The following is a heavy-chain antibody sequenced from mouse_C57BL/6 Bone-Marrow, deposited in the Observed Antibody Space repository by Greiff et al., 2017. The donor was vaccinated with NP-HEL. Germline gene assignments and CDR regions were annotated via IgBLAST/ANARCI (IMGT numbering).Heavy chain of an antibody. CDR3: ARKLRDAYYAMDY. V-gene: IGHV1-64*01. J-gene: IGHJ4*01. CDR1: GYTFTSYW. CDR2: IHPNSGST. D-gene: IGHD3-2*02. Sequence: QVQLQQPGAELVKPGASVKLSCKASGYTFTSYWMHWVKQRPGQGLEWIGMIHPNSGSTNYNEKFKSKATLTVDKSSSTAYMQLSSLTSEDSAVYYCARKLRDAYYAMDYWGQGTSVTVSS.